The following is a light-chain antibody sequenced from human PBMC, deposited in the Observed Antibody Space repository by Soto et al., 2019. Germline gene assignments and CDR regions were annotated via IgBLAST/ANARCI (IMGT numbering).Light chain of an antibody. J-gene: IGLJ2*01. CDR1: SSDVGRYNY. CDR2: DVT. V-gene: IGLV2-14*03. Sequence: QLVLTQPASVSGSPGQSITISCTGTSSDVGRYNYVSWYQQHPGKAPKLIIYDVTNRPSGLSNRFSGSKSGNTASLTISGLQAEDEADYYCSSYTSTSTRGIFGGGTTVTVL. CDR3: SSYTSTSTRGI.